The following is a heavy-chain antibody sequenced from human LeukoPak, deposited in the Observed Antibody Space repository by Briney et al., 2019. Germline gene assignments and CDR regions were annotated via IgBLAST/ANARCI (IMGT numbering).Heavy chain of an antibody. J-gene: IGHJ5*02. CDR1: GFTFSSYG. Sequence: GGSLRLSCAASGFTFSSYGMNWVRQAPGKGLEWVSSISTSSSYIYYADSVKGRFTISRDNARNSLYLQMNTLRAEDTAVYSCARGADGVSSNSRGWFDPWGQGTLVTVSS. D-gene: IGHD2-15*01. V-gene: IGHV3-21*01. CDR3: ARGADGVSSNSRGWFDP. CDR2: ISTSSSYI.